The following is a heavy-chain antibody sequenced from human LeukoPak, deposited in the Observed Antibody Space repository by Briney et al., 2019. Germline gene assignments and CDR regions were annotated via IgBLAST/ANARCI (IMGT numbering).Heavy chain of an antibody. D-gene: IGHD3-10*01. CDR3: ARAGRTGRGLFDY. CDR2: INPSGGST. CDR1: GYTFTSYY. V-gene: IGHV1-46*03. J-gene: IGHJ4*02. Sequence: ASVKVSCKATGYTFTSYYMHWVRQAPGQGLEWMGIINPSGGSTSYAQKFQGRVTMTRDTSTSTVYMELSRLRSEDTAVYYCARAGRTGRGLFDYWGQGTLVTVSS.